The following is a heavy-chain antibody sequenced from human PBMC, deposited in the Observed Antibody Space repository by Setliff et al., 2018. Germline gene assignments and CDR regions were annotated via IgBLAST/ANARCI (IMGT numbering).Heavy chain of an antibody. CDR2: FIPSFGTA. Sequence: SVKVSCKASGNRFTDYNLHWVRQAPGQGLEWMGGFIPSFGTANYAQKFQGRLTITADESTSTAYMELNSLRSEDTAIYYCARDSYGDNLPYNWFAPWGQGTLVTVSS. D-gene: IGHD4-17*01. J-gene: IGHJ5*02. V-gene: IGHV1-69*13. CDR1: GNRFTDYN. CDR3: ARDSYGDNLPYNWFAP.